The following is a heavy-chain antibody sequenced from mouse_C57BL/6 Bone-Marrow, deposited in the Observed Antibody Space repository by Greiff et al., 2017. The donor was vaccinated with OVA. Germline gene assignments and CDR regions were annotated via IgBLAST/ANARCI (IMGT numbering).Heavy chain of an antibody. V-gene: IGHV5-4*01. CDR3: ARDRDYYGSSYLYAMDY. Sequence: EVQGVESGGGLVKPGGSLKLSCAASGFTFSSYAMSWVRQTPEKRLEWVATISDGGSYTYYPDNVKGRFTISRDNAKNNLYLQMSHLKSEDTAMYYCARDRDYYGSSYLYAMDYWGQGTSVTVSS. J-gene: IGHJ4*01. D-gene: IGHD1-1*01. CDR1: GFTFSSYA. CDR2: ISDGGSYT.